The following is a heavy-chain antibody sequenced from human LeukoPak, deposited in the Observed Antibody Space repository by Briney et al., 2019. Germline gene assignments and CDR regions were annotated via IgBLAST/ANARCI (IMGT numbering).Heavy chain of an antibody. D-gene: IGHD4-17*01. CDR3: ARAPPTVTTPHNWYFDL. J-gene: IGHJ2*01. CDR1: GYSISSGYY. Sequence: SETLSLTCTVSGYSISSGYYWGWIRQPPGKGLEWIGYIYYSGSTNYNPSLKSRVTISVDTSKNQFSLKLSSVTAADTAVYYCARAPPTVTTPHNWYFDLWGRGTLVTVSS. CDR2: IYYSGST. V-gene: IGHV4-38-2*02.